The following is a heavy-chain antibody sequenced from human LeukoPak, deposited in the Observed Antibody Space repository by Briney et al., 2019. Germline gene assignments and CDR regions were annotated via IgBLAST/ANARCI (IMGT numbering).Heavy chain of an antibody. CDR1: GCTFSSYE. CDR3: AITVI. CDR2: ISSSCSTI. V-gene: IGHV3-48*03. J-gene: IGHJ4*02. Sequence: GGSLRLSCAASGCTFSSYETNWVRQAPGKGLEWIGYISSSCSTIYYAHTVKGRFTISGDNARNSRYLQMNGLRAEDTAVYYCAITVIWGQGTLVTVSS. D-gene: IGHD4-17*01.